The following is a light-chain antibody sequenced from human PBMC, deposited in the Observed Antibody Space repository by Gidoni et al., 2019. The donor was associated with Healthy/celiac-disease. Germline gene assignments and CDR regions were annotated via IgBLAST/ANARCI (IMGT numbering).Light chain of an antibody. Sequence: EIVLTQSPATLSLSPGERATRSCRASQSVSSYLAWYQQKPGQAPRLLIYDASNRATGIPARFSGSGSGTVFTLTISSLEPEDFAVYYCQQRSNWPKTFGQGTKVEIK. CDR1: QSVSSY. CDR2: DAS. V-gene: IGKV3-11*01. CDR3: QQRSNWPKT. J-gene: IGKJ1*01.